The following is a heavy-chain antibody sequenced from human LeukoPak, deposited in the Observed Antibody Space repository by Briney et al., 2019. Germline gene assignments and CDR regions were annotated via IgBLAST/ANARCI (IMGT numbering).Heavy chain of an antibody. D-gene: IGHD2-2*01. J-gene: IGHJ6*04. Sequence: SETLSLTCAVYGGSFSGYYWSWIRQPPGKGLEWIGEINHSGSTNYNPSLKSRVTISVDTSKNQFSLKLSSVTAADTAVYYCARGQIVVVPAGSGYYGMDAWGKGTTVTVSS. CDR3: ARGQIVVVPAGSGYYGMDA. V-gene: IGHV4-34*01. CDR2: INHSGST. CDR1: GGSFSGYY.